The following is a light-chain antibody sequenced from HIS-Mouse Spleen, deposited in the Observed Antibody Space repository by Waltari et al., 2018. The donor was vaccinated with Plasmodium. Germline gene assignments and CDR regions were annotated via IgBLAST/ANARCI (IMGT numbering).Light chain of an antibody. J-gene: IGKJ1*01. CDR2: AAS. CDR1: QSISSY. Sequence: MQLSQSPSSLSASVGNRVTITCRSSQSISSYLNWYQQKPGKAPKLLIYAASSLQSGVPSRFSGSGSGTDFTLSISSLQPEDFATYYCQQSYSTWTFGQGTKVEIK. CDR3: QQSYSTWT. V-gene: IGKV1-39*01.